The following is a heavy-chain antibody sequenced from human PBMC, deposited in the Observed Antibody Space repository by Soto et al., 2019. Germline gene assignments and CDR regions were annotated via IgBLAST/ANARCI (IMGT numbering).Heavy chain of an antibody. V-gene: IGHV4-39*01. CDR2: IYYSGST. J-gene: IGHJ4*02. Sequence: SLTCSVSGCTIISRSYYRGRNRQPPGKGLEWIGSIYYSGSTYYNPSLKSRVTISVDTSNNQFSLKLSSVTAADTVVYYCAEYLGGAMPTLDFWGQGTLVTVSS. CDR3: AEYLGGAMPTLDF. CDR1: GCTIISRSYY. D-gene: IGHD3-16*01.